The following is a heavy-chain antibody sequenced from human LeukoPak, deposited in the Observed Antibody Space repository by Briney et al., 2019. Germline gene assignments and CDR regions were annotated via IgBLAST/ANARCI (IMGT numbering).Heavy chain of an antibody. CDR3: ASVGYGSGWKPPPADY. CDR2: XXHXXXXX. J-gene: IGHJ4*02. V-gene: IGHV3-30*03. CDR1: GFTFSNSV. D-gene: IGHD6-19*01. Sequence: PGKSLRLSCEASGFTFSNSVMXXXRXAPGKXXXXXXXXXHXXXXXXYAXSVXXRXTXXRDNSKNTLLLQMNSLRSEDTAVYFCASVGYGSGWKPPPADYWGQGTLVTVSS.